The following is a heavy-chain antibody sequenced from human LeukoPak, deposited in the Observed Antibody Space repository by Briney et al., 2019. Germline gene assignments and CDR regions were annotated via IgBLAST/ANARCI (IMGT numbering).Heavy chain of an antibody. CDR3: ARGPAYCGGDCYFDY. Sequence: ASVKVSCKASGYTFTNYGISWVRQAAGQGLEWMGWITPYNGNTNYAQKLQGRVTMTTDTSTSTAYMELRSLRSDDTAVYYCARGPAYCGGDCYFDYWGQGTLVTVSS. J-gene: IGHJ4*02. CDR2: ITPYNGNT. D-gene: IGHD2-21*02. V-gene: IGHV1-18*01. CDR1: GYTFTNYG.